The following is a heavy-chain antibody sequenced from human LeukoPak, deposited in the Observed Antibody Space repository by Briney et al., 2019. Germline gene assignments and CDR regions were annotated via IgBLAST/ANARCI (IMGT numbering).Heavy chain of an antibody. Sequence: SETLSLTCTVSGGSISSSSYYWGWIRQPPGKGLEWIGSIYYSGSTYYNPSLKSRVTISVDTSKNQFSLKLSSVTAADTAVYYCARHTLAVAGTLYPLRFDPWGQGTLVTVSS. D-gene: IGHD6-19*01. CDR3: ARHTLAVAGTLYPLRFDP. J-gene: IGHJ5*02. CDR2: IYYSGST. CDR1: GGSISSSSYY. V-gene: IGHV4-39*01.